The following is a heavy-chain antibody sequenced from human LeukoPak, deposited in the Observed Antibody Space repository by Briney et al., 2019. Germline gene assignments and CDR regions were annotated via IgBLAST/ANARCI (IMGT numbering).Heavy chain of an antibody. J-gene: IGHJ5*02. V-gene: IGHV1-2*02. CDR1: GYTFTAYY. D-gene: IGHD3-16*02. Sequence: ASVKVSCKASGYTFTAYYMHWVRQAPGQGLEWMGWIDPNSGGTNYAQRFQGSVTMTRDTSISTAYMELSRLRSEDTAVYYCARGRPFTFGGVTVPWGQGTLVTVSS. CDR2: IDPNSGGT. CDR3: ARGRPFTFGGVTVP.